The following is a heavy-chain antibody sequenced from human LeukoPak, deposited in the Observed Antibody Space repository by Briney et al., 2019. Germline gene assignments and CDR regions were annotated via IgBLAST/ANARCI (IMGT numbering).Heavy chain of an antibody. Sequence: SETLSLTCAVYGGSFSGYIWGWIRQPPGKGLEWIAEINHSGSTTYNPSLKSRVTISVGTAKNQFSLKLTSVTAADAAVYYCARVAKCSSTCRGKYWYFDLWGRGTLVTVSS. CDR2: INHSGST. J-gene: IGHJ2*01. CDR3: ARVAKCSSTCRGKYWYFDL. V-gene: IGHV4-34*01. D-gene: IGHD2-2*01. CDR1: GGSFSGYI.